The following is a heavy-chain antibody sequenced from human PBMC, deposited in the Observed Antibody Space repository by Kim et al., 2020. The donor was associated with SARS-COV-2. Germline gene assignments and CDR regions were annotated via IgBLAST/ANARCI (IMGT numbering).Heavy chain of an antibody. CDR2: IYYSGST. D-gene: IGHD4-17*01. Sequence: SETLSLTCTVSGGSISSYYWSWIRQPPGKGLEWIGYIYYSGSTNYNPSLKSRVTISVDTSKNQFSLKLSSVTAADTAVYYCARDPKYGYFDYWGQGTLVTVSS. CDR3: ARDPKYGYFDY. V-gene: IGHV4-59*13. CDR1: GGSISSYY. J-gene: IGHJ4*02.